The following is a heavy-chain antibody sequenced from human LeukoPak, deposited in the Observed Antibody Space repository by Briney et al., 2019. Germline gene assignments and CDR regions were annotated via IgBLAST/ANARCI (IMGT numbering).Heavy chain of an antibody. CDR1: GLPLTHHS. CDR2: ISPSGDSP. CDR3: ARLPTASTPAVY. V-gene: IGHV1-46*01. D-gene: IGHD4-17*01. Sequence: HGASVKVSCKASGLPLTHHSLHWVRLAPGHGLEFVGMISPSGDSPSYTQTFQGRVTLSRDMSTSTLYMELTNLGSEDTAVYFCARLPTASTPAVYRGQGDLVTVSS. J-gene: IGHJ4*02.